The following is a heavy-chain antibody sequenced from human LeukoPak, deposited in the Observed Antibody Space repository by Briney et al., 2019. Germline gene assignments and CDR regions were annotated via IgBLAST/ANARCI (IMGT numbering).Heavy chain of an antibody. V-gene: IGHV3-21*01. J-gene: IGHJ6*03. D-gene: IGHD3-9*01. CDR2: ISSSSSYI. CDR3: ARDLTSYYYYMDV. CDR1: GFTFTSYS. Sequence: PGGSLRLSCAASGFTFTSYSMNWVRQAPGKGLEWVSSISSSSSYIYYADSVKGRFTISRDNAKNSLYLQMNSLRAEDTAAYYCARDLTSYYYYMDVWGKGTTVTVSS.